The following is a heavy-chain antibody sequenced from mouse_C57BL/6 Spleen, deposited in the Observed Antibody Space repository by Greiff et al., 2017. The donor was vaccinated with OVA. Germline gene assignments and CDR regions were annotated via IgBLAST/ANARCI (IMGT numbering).Heavy chain of an antibody. Sequence: QVQLKQSGPGLVQPSQSLSITCTVSGFSLTSYGVHWVRQSPGKGLEWLGVIWRGGSTDYNAAFMSRLSITKDNSKSQVFFKMNSLQADDTAIYYCAKNGGYDYPYYAMDYWGQGTSVTVSS. D-gene: IGHD2-4*01. CDR2: IWRGGST. CDR1: GFSLTSYG. V-gene: IGHV2-5*01. J-gene: IGHJ4*01. CDR3: AKNGGYDYPYYAMDY.